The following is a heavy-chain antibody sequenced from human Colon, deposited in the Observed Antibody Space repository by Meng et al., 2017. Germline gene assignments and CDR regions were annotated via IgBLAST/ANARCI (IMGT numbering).Heavy chain of an antibody. V-gene: IGHV4-31*03. D-gene: IGHD3-22*01. Sequence: VQVQESGPGLGKPSQTLSLTCTVSGGSISSGDYYWSWSRQHPGKGLEWIGYFYFSGNTYYNPSLKSRVSISVDTSKNRFSLNLSSVTAADTAVYYCARYFYDSRGVTWFDPWGQGTLVTVSS. CDR2: FYFSGNT. CDR1: GGSISSGDYY. J-gene: IGHJ5*02. CDR3: ARYFYDSRGVTWFDP.